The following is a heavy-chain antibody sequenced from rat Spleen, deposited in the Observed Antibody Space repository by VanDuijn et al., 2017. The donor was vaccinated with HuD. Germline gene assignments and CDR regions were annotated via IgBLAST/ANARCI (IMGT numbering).Heavy chain of an antibody. CDR1: GFTFNNYW. CDR3: TRGDVYYGLSKVMDA. V-gene: IGHV5-31*01. D-gene: IGHD1-6*01. Sequence: EVQLVESGGGLVQPGRSLKLSCVASGFTFNNYWMTWIRQAPGKGLEWVASITNTGGSTYYPDSVKGRFTISRDNAKSTLYLQMNSLRSEDTATYYCTRGDVYYGLSKVMDAWGQGASVTVSS. J-gene: IGHJ4*01. CDR2: ITNTGGST.